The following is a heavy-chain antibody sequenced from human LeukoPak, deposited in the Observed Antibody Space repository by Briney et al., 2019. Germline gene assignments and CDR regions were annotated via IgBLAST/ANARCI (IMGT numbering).Heavy chain of an antibody. Sequence: SETLSLTCAVSGYSISSGYYWGWIRQPPGKGLEGIGSIYHSGSTYYNPSLKSRVTISVDTSKNQFSLKLSSVTAADTAVYYCARDGAPSLGISDYWGQGTLVTVSS. D-gene: IGHD7-27*01. J-gene: IGHJ4*02. CDR1: GYSISSGYY. V-gene: IGHV4-38-2*02. CDR3: ARDGAPSLGISDY. CDR2: IYHSGST.